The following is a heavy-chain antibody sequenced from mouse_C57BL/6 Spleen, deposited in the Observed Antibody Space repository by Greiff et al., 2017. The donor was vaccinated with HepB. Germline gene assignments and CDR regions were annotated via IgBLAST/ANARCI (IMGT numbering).Heavy chain of an antibody. CDR2: ISNGSGST. CDR1: GFTFSDYY. V-gene: IGHV5-12*01. J-gene: IGHJ4*01. CDR3: ARQADDYAMDY. Sequence: DVKLVESGGGLVQPGGSLKLSCAASGFTFSDYYMYWVRQTPEKRLEWVAYISNGSGSTYYPDTVKGRFTISRDNAKNTLYLQMSRLKSEDTAMYYCARQADDYAMDYWGQGTSVTVSS.